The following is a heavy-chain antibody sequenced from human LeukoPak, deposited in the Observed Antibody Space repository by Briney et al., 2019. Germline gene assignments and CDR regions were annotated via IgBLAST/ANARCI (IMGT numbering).Heavy chain of an antibody. D-gene: IGHD5-12*01. V-gene: IGHV5-51*01. CDR2: LYPRDSDT. Sequence: GESLKISCQASGYNFTRYWIGWVRQMPGKGLEWMGLLYPRDSDTRYSPSFQGQVTFSADNSINTAYHQWSSLRASDTAINYCARQMGVASRKNYFDSWGQGTLVTVSA. CDR1: GYNFTRYW. CDR3: ARQMGVASRKNYFDS. J-gene: IGHJ4*02.